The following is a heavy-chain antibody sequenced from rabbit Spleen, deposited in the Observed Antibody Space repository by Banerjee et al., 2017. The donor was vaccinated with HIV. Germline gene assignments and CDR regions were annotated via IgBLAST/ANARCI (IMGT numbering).Heavy chain of an antibody. CDR1: GFSFSGHYY. V-gene: IGHV1S45*01. Sequence: EQLEESGGGLVKPEGSLTLTCTASGFSFSGHYYMCWVRPAPGKGLEWIGCINTITGKTLYATWAKGRFTISRASSTTVFLQMTRLTAADTATYFCARDTASSFSSYGMDLWGPGTLVTVS. J-gene: IGHJ6*01. D-gene: IGHD8-1*01. CDR3: ARDTASSFSSYGMDL. CDR2: INTITGKT.